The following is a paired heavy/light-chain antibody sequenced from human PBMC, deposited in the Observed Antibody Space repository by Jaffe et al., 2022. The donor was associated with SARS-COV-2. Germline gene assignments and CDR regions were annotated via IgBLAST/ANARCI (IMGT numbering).Heavy chain of an antibody. CDR2: IHTTGTT. CDR1: GGSITSGSYY. CDR3: VREVAGTYYYYGMDV. J-gene: IGHJ6*02. V-gene: IGHV4-61*02. D-gene: IGHD6-13*01. Sequence: QVQLQESGPGLVRPSQTLSLTCSVTGGSITSGSYYWTWIRQPAGKGLEWIGRIHTTGTTNYNPSLKSRATTSVDTSKNQFSLKLRSVTAADTAVYYCVREVAGTYYYYGMDVWGQGTTVTVAS.
Light chain of an antibody. CDR2: RDN. V-gene: IGLV1-47*01. J-gene: IGLJ3*02. Sequence: QSVLTQPPSASGTPGQRVTISCSGNSSNIGTNYGYWYQQLPGKAPKLLIYRDNQRPSGVPDRFSGSKSGTSASLAISGLRSEDEADYHCAAWDDILPGHWVFGGGTKLTVL. CDR3: AAWDDILPGHWV. CDR1: SSNIGTNY.